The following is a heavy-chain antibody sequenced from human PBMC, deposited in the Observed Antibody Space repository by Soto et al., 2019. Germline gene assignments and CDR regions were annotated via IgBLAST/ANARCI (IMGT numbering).Heavy chain of an antibody. D-gene: IGHD5-18*01. CDR1: GFTFSSYA. Sequence: GGSLRLSCAASGFTFSSYAMSWVRQAPGKGLEWVSAISGSGGSTYYADSVKGRFTISRDNSKNTLCLQMNSLRAEDTAVYYCARQRDPLWLRWFDPWGQGTLVTVSS. J-gene: IGHJ5*02. CDR3: ARQRDPLWLRWFDP. CDR2: ISGSGGST. V-gene: IGHV3-23*01.